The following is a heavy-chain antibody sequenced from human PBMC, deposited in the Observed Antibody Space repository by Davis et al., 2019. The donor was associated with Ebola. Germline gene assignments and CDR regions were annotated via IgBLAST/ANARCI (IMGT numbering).Heavy chain of an antibody. D-gene: IGHD3-3*01. CDR3: GRAVRFYNYYMDV. CDR1: GFTFSNYW. Sequence: GESLKISCAASGFTFSNYWMHWVRQAPGKGLVWVSRINSDGSSTSYVDSVKGRFTISRDNAKNTLYLQMNSLRAEDTAVYYCGRAVRFYNYYMDVWGKGTTVIVSS. CDR2: INSDGSST. V-gene: IGHV3-74*01. J-gene: IGHJ6*03.